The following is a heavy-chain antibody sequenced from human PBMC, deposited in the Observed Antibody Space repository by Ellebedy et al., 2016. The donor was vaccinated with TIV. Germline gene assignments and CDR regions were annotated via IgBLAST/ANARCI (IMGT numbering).Heavy chain of an antibody. D-gene: IGHD3-22*01. CDR3: AKSYDNSGYYRRGFDV. Sequence: GESLKISCAASGFTFSNYAMGWVRQAPGEGLEWVSTISTGGATYYADSVKGRFTISRDNSKDTVYLQMNSLGGEDTAVYYCAKSYDNSGYYRRGFDVWGQGTMVTVSS. V-gene: IGHV3-23*01. CDR2: ISTGGAT. J-gene: IGHJ3*01. CDR1: GFTFSNYA.